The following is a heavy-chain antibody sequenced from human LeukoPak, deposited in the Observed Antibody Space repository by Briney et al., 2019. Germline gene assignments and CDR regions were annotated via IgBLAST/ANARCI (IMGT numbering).Heavy chain of an antibody. CDR3: AKDIGDSSGYYYNYFDY. D-gene: IGHD3-22*01. CDR2: ISSSSSTI. J-gene: IGHJ4*02. V-gene: IGHV3-48*04. CDR1: GFTFSSYS. Sequence: GGSLRLSCAASGFTFSSYSMNWVRQAPGKGLEWVSYISSSSSTIYYADSVKGRFTISRDNAKNSLYLQMNSLRAEDTALYYCAKDIGDSSGYYYNYFDYWGQGTLVTVSS.